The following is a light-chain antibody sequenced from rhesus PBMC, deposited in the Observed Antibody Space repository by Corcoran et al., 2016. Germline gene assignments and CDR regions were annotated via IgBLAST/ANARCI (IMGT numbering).Light chain of an antibody. CDR2: DAS. J-gene: IGKJ2*01. CDR1: QGISSY. V-gene: IGKV1-28*03. CDR3: LQHNSYPMYS. Sequence: DIQMTQSPSSLSASVGDTVTITCRASQGISSYLNWFQQTPGKAPKLLIYDASSLESGVPSRVSGSGSGTDFTLTISSLQPEDFAAYYCLQHNSYPMYSFGQGTKVEIK.